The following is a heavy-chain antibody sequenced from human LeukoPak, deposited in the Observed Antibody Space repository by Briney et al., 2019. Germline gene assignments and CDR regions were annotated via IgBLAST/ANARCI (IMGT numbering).Heavy chain of an antibody. CDR1: GFSLSTSGGG. Sequence: SGPTLVKPTQTLTLTCTFSGFSLSTSGGGVGWIRQPPGKALEWLALIYWNDDKRYSPSLKSRLTITKDTSKNQVVLTMTNMDPVDTATYYYAHRGYYYGSGSYYESYDYWGQGTLVTASS. D-gene: IGHD3-10*01. CDR2: IYWNDDK. J-gene: IGHJ4*02. CDR3: AHRGYYYGSGSYYESYDY. V-gene: IGHV2-5*01.